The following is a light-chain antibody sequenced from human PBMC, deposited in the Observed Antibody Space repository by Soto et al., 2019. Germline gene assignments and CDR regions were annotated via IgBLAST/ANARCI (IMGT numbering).Light chain of an antibody. CDR1: QSISSW. CDR3: QQYNSWWT. CDR2: DAS. V-gene: IGKV1-5*01. J-gene: IGKJ1*01. Sequence: DIQMTQSPSTLSASVGDRVTITCRASQSISSWLAWYQQKPGKPPKLLIYDASSLECGVPSRFSGSGSGTEFTLTISSLQPDDFATYYCQQYNSWWTFGQGTKVEIK.